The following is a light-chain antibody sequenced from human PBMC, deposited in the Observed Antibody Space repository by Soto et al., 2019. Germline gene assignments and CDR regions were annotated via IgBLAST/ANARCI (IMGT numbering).Light chain of an antibody. V-gene: IGKV2-24*01. J-gene: IGKJ1*01. CDR1: QSLVYSDGNTY. CDR2: QIS. Sequence: DVVLTQTPLSSPVTLGQPASISCRSSQSLVYSDGNTYLSWLHQRPGQPPRLLIYQISNRFSGVPDRFSGSGAGTDFTLKISRVEAEDVGVYYCMQFAHFPRTFGQGTQVEIK. CDR3: MQFAHFPRT.